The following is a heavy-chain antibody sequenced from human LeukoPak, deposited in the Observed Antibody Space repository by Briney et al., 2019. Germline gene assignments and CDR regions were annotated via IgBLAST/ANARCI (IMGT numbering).Heavy chain of an antibody. Sequence: GGSLRLSCAASGFTVSSNYMSWVRQAPGKGLGWVSVIYSRINTYYADSVKGRFTISRHNSKNTLYLQMNSLRTEDTAVYYCAREHLASLGDWGQGALVTVSS. CDR1: GFTVSSNY. CDR3: AREHLASLGD. CDR2: IYSRINT. V-gene: IGHV3-53*04. J-gene: IGHJ4*02. D-gene: IGHD3-16*01.